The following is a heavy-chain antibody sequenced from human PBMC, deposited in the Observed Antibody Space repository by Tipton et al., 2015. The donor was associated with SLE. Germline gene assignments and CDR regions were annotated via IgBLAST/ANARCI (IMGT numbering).Heavy chain of an antibody. J-gene: IGHJ4*02. V-gene: IGHV4-59*01. D-gene: IGHD3-10*01. CDR2: IYYSGST. CDR3: ARGSYYTSGSYTTYDY. CDR1: GFTFSSYA. Sequence: LRLSCAASGFTFSSYAMSWIRQPPGKGLEWIGYIYYSGSTNYNPSLKSRVTISVDTSKNQFSLKLSSVTAADTAVYYCARGSYYTSGSYTTYDYWGQGTLVTVSS.